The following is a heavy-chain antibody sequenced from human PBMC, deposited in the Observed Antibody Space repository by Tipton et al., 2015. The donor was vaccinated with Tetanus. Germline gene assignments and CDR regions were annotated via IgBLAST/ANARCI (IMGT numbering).Heavy chain of an antibody. CDR2: IKQDGSDK. Sequence: SLRLSCAASGFTFSNYWVSWVRPAPGRGLEWVASIKQDGSDKNYVDSVKGRFTISRDNAKNSLYLQMSSPRAEDTAVYYCARALRVYSGSGSTGLGDSWGQGTLVTVSS. CDR3: ARALRVYSGSGSTGLGDS. D-gene: IGHD3-10*01. CDR1: GFTFSNYW. V-gene: IGHV3-7*01. J-gene: IGHJ4*02.